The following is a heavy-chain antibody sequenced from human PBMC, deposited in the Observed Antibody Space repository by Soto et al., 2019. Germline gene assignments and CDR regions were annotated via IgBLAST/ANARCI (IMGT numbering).Heavy chain of an antibody. CDR1: GGSVSSGSYY. CDR3: ASAMGYCSSTSCYTYNWFDP. V-gene: IGHV4-61*01. CDR2: IYYSGST. J-gene: IGHJ5*02. D-gene: IGHD2-2*02. Sequence: SETLSLTCTVSGGSVSSGSYYWSWIRQPPGKGLEWIGYIYYSGSTNYNPSLKSRVTISVDTSNNQFFLKLSSVTAADTAVYYCASAMGYCSSTSCYTYNWFDPWGQGTLVTVSS.